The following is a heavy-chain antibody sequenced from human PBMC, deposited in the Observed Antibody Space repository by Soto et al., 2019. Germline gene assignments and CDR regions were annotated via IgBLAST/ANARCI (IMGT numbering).Heavy chain of an antibody. CDR2: IYPGDSDT. CDR3: ARLKVMITFGGVIVKYGMDV. Sequence: GESLKISCKGSGYSFTSYWIGWVRQMPGKGLEWMGIIYPGDSDTRYSPSFQGQVTISADKSISTAYLQWSSLKASDTAMYYCARLKVMITFGGVIVKYGMDVWGQGTTVTVS. J-gene: IGHJ6*02. V-gene: IGHV5-51*01. CDR1: GYSFTSYW. D-gene: IGHD3-16*02.